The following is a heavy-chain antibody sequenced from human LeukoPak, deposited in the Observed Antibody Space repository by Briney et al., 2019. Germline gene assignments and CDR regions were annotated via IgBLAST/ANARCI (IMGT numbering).Heavy chain of an antibody. CDR1: GFTFSSYG. CDR2: ISYDGGNK. D-gene: IGHD4/OR15-4a*01. Sequence: QPGGSLRLSCAASGFTFSSYGMHWVRQAPGKGLEWVAVISYDGGNKYCADSVKGRFTISRDNSKNTLYLQMNSLRAEDTAVYYCAKQSGADRGHLDFWGQGTLVTVSS. CDR3: AKQSGADRGHLDF. V-gene: IGHV3-30*18. J-gene: IGHJ4*01.